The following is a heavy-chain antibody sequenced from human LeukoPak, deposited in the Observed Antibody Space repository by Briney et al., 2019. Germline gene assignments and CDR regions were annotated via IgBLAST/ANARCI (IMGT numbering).Heavy chain of an antibody. V-gene: IGHV3-48*01. Sequence: GGSLRLSCVTSGFVFSSRGMVWARHAPGNGLEWVSYISPRGETIYYADSVKGRFTVSRDNAKSSMFLQMNNLRAEDTGVYYCVRDRGHCKGRICYTVLDNWGQGTLVTVSS. CDR3: VRDRGHCKGRICYTVLDN. D-gene: IGHD2-2*02. CDR2: ISPRGETI. J-gene: IGHJ4*02. CDR1: GFVFSSRG.